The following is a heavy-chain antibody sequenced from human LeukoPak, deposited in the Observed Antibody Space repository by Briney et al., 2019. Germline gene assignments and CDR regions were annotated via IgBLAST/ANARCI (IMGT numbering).Heavy chain of an antibody. CDR2: ISGRGDTI. J-gene: IGHJ3*02. CDR1: GFTFRVYE. CDR3: ARGDYYGSQNYTYDI. D-gene: IGHD3-10*01. V-gene: IGHV3-48*03. Sequence: GGSLRLSCAASGFTFRVYEMQWVRQAPGKGLEWVSYISGRGDTIYYADFVKGRFTISRDNARNSLYLQMNSLRSEDTALYYCARGDYYGSQNYTYDIWGQGTMVTVSS.